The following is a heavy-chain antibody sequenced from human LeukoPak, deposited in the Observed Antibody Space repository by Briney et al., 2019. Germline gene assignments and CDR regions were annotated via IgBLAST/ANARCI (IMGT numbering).Heavy chain of an antibody. V-gene: IGHV4-61*01. CDR1: GGSVSSGSDY. J-gene: IGHJ5*02. CDR2: IYYSGST. Sequence: SETLSLTCTVSGGSVSSGSDYWSWIRQPPGKGLEWIGYIYYSGSTNYNPSLKSRVTVSVDTSKNQFSLKLSSVTAADTAVYYCARESPYDFWFDPWGQGTLVTVSS. CDR3: ARESPYDFWFDP. D-gene: IGHD3-3*01.